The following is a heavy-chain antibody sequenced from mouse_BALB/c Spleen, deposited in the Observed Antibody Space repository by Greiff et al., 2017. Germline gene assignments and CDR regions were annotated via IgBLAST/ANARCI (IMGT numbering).Heavy chain of an antibody. CDR3: ARITNWYFDV. CDR2: ISYSGST. D-gene: IGHD1-1*01. Sequence: EVQLQESGPGLVKPSQSLSLTCTVTGYSITSDYAWNWIRQFPGNKLEWMGYISYSGSTSYNPSLKSRISITRDTSKNQFFLQLNSVTTEDTATYYCARITNWYFDVWGAGTTVTVSS. J-gene: IGHJ1*01. CDR1: GYSITSDYA. V-gene: IGHV3-2*02.